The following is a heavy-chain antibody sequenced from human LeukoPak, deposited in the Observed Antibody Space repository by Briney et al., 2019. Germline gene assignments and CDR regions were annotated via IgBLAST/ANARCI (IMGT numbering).Heavy chain of an antibody. D-gene: IGHD6-13*01. CDR2: IYYSGST. Sequence: SETLSLTCSVSGGSISSTSSYWGWIRQPPGKGLEWIASIYYSGSTYCNPSLKSRVSISVDTSESKFSLNLTSVTAADTAVYYCARQGAEGTSWYTGTPNCFDHWVQGTLVTVSS. CDR1: GGSISSTSSY. V-gene: IGHV4-39*01. CDR3: ARQGAEGTSWYTGTPNCFDH. J-gene: IGHJ4*02.